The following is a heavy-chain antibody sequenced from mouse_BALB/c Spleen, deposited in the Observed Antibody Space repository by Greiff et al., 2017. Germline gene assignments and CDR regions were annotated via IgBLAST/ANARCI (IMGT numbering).Heavy chain of an antibody. CDR1: GFTFSSFG. Sequence: EVKLVESGGGLVQPGGSRKLSCAASGFTFSSFGMHWVRQAPEKGLEWVAYISSGSSTIYYADTVKGRFTISRDNPKNTLFLQMTSLRSEDTAMYYCARRSDYGSPFAYWGQGTLVTVSA. CDR3: ARRSDYGSPFAY. V-gene: IGHV5-17*02. D-gene: IGHD1-1*01. CDR2: ISSGSSTI. J-gene: IGHJ3*01.